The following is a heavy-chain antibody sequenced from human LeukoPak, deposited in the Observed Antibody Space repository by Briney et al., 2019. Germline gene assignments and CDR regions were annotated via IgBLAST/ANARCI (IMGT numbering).Heavy chain of an antibody. Sequence: ASVKVSCRVSGYTLTELSMHWVRQAPGKGLEWMGGFDPEDGETIYAQKFQGRVTMTEDTSTDTAYMELSSLRSEDTAVYYCATTPPVKNWNSQGTLDYWGQGTLVTVSS. J-gene: IGHJ4*02. V-gene: IGHV1-24*01. CDR2: FDPEDGET. CDR1: GYTLTELS. D-gene: IGHD1-7*01. CDR3: ATTPPVKNWNSQGTLDY.